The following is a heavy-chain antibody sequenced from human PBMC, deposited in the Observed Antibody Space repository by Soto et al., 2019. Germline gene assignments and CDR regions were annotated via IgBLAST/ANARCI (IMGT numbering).Heavy chain of an antibody. CDR2: IIPIFGTA. CDR3: ARKELRSLAMDV. D-gene: IGHD3-3*01. J-gene: IGHJ6*02. Sequence: QVQLVQSGAEVKKPGSSVKVSCQASGGTFSSYASSWVRQAPGQGLEWMGGIIPIFGTANYAQKFQGRVTITADKSTSTAYMELSSLRSEDTAVYYCARKELRSLAMDVWGQGTTVTVSS. V-gene: IGHV1-69*06. CDR1: GGTFSSYA.